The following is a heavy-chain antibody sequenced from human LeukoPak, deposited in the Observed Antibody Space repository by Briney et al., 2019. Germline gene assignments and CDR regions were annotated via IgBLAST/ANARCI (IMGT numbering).Heavy chain of an antibody. J-gene: IGHJ5*02. D-gene: IGHD3-9*01. Sequence: SETLSLTCTVSGGSISSSSYYWGWIRQPPGKGLEWIGSIYYSGSTYYNPSLKSRVTISVDTSKNQFSLKLSSVTAADTAVYYCARDTASRVLSWFDPWGQGTLVTVSS. CDR2: IYYSGST. V-gene: IGHV4-39*07. CDR3: ARDTASRVLSWFDP. CDR1: GGSISSSSYY.